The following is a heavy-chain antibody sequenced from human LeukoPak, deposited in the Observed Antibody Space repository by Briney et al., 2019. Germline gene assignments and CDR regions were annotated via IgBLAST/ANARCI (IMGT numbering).Heavy chain of an antibody. CDR1: GFTFSSYA. CDR2: ISYDGSNK. CDR3: ARVDGASKYDAFDI. J-gene: IGHJ3*02. V-gene: IGHV3-30-3*01. Sequence: AGRFLRLSCAASGFTFSSYAMHWVRQAPGKGLEWVAVISYDGSNKYYADSVKGRFTISRDNSKNTLYLQMNSLRVEDTAVYYCARVDGASKYDAFDIWGQGTMVTVSS. D-gene: IGHD1-26*01.